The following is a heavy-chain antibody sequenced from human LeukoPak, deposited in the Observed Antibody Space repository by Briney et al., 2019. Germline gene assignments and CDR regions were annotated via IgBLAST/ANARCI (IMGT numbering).Heavy chain of an antibody. D-gene: IGHD1-26*01. CDR1: GGSINNSF. CDR3: AKDSGSSPTFDY. Sequence: SETLSLTCTVSGGSINNSFWSRIRQPPGKGLEWIAHISYTGNTLYNPSLKSRVTISVDTSKNQFSLRLSSVIAEDTAVYYCAKDSGSSPTFDYWGQGTLVTVSS. V-gene: IGHV4-59*01. J-gene: IGHJ4*02. CDR2: ISYTGNT.